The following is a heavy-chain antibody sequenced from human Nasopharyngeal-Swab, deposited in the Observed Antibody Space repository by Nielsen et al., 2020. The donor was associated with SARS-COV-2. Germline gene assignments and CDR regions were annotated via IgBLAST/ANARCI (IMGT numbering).Heavy chain of an antibody. Sequence: SETLSLTCAVSGGSISSSSYYWGWIRQPPGKGLEWIGSIYYSGSTYYNPSLKSRVTISVDTSKNQFSLKLSSVTAADTAVYYCARGDGYNAFDYWGRGTLVTVSS. CDR3: ARGDGYNAFDY. CDR1: GGSISSSSYY. CDR2: IYYSGST. J-gene: IGHJ4*02. V-gene: IGHV4-39*01. D-gene: IGHD5-24*01.